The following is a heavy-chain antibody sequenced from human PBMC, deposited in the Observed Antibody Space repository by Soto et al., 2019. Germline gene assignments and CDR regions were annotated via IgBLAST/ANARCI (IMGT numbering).Heavy chain of an antibody. D-gene: IGHD2-8*01. CDR3: ARGGGPPRTFYYYYGMDV. CDR1: GGTFSSYA. CDR2: IIPIFGTA. J-gene: IGHJ6*02. V-gene: IGHV1-69*06. Sequence: QVQLVQSGAEVKKPGSSVKVSCKASGGTFSSYAISWVRQAPGQGLEWMGGIIPIFGTANYAQKFQGRVTITADKSTSTAYMELSSLRSEDTAVYYWARGGGPPRTFYYYYGMDVWGQGTTVTVSS.